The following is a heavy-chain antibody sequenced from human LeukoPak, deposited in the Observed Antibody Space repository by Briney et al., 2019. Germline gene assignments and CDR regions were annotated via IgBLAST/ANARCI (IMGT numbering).Heavy chain of an antibody. CDR2: ITHSGIT. V-gene: IGHV4-34*01. CDR3: ARDDSSGNY. Sequence: SETLSLTCAVYGGSFSDYYWSWIRQPPGEGLEWLGEITHSGITNYNPSLKSRVTISVDTSKSQFSLKLSSVTAADTAMYYCARDDSSGNYWGQGTLVTVSS. D-gene: IGHD6-19*01. CDR1: GGSFSDYY. J-gene: IGHJ4*02.